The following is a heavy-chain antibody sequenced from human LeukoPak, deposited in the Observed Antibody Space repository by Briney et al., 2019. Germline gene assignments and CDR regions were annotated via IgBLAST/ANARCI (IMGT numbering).Heavy chain of an antibody. Sequence: SETLSLTCTVSGGSISSVGYYWSWIRQHPGKGLEWIGYIYYSGSTYYNPSLKSRVTISVDTSRNQFSLKLSSVTAADTAVYYCACGSNNWYNWFDPWGQGTLVTVSS. CDR2: IYYSGST. J-gene: IGHJ5*02. D-gene: IGHD1-1*01. CDR3: ACGSNNWYNWFDP. V-gene: IGHV4-31*03. CDR1: GGSISSVGYY.